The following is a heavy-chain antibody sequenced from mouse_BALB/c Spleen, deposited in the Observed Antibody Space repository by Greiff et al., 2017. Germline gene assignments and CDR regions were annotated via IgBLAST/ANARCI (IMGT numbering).Heavy chain of an antibody. CDR2: IDPANGNT. CDR1: GFNIKDTY. CDR3: ARGRPWFAY. V-gene: IGHV14-3*02. Sequence: VQLKESGAELVKPGASVKLSCTASGFNIKDTYMHWVKQRPEQGLEWIGRIDPANGNTKYDPKFQGKATITADTSSNTAYLQLSSLTSEDTAVYYCARGRPWFAYWGQGTLVTVSA. J-gene: IGHJ3*01.